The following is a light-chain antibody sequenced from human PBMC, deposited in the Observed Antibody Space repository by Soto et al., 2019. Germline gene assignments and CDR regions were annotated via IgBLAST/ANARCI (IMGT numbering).Light chain of an antibody. CDR1: SSDVGGYNY. V-gene: IGLV2-8*01. CDR2: DVS. CDR3: SSYAGSNNWV. Sequence: QSALTQPPSASGSPGQSVTISCTGTSSDVGGYNYVSWYQQHPGKAPKLMIYDVSKRPSGVPDRFSGSKSGNTASLTVSGLQAEDDADSYCSSYAGSNNWVFGGGTQLTVL. J-gene: IGLJ3*02.